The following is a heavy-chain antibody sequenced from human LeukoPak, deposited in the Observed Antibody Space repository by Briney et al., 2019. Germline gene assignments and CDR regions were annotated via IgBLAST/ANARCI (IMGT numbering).Heavy chain of an antibody. CDR1: GFTFSSHD. Sequence: PGGSLRLSCAASGFTFSSHDMSWVRQAPGKGLEWVSTITGSGGSIYFADSVKGRFTISRDNAKNSLYLQMNSLRAEDTAVYYCARHPSDYWGQGTLVTVSS. J-gene: IGHJ4*02. CDR2: ITGSGGSI. CDR3: ARHPSDY. V-gene: IGHV3-23*01.